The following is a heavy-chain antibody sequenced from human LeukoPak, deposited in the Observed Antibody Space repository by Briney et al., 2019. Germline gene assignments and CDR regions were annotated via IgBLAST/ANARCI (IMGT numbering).Heavy chain of an antibody. CDR1: GFTFSSYA. D-gene: IGHD6-13*01. CDR2: ISGSGGST. CDR3: ARHALIRAAAGTLRAFDI. Sequence: PGGSLRLSCAASGFTFSSYAMSWVRQAPGKGLEWVSAISGSGGSTYYADSVKGRFTISRDNAKNSLYLQMNSLRAEDTAVYYCARHALIRAAAGTLRAFDIWGQGTMVTVSS. V-gene: IGHV3-23*01. J-gene: IGHJ3*02.